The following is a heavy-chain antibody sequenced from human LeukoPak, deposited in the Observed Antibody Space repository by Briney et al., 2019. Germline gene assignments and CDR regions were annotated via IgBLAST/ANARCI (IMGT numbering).Heavy chain of an antibody. CDR3: AKDPNGDYVGAFDS. D-gene: IGHD4-17*01. V-gene: IGHV3-23*01. J-gene: IGHJ3*02. Sequence: GGSLRLSCTPSTFAINIYAMTWVRQAPGKGLEWVSSITVNGGDIYYADSVRGRFTISRDNSKNTLYLQMNSLRVEDTAVYYCAKDPNGDYVGAFDSWDQGTMVTVSS. CDR2: ITVNGGDI. CDR1: TFAINIYA.